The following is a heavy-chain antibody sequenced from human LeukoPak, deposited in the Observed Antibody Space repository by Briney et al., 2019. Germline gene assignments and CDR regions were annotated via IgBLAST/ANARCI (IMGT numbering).Heavy chain of an antibody. CDR1: GFTFSSYG. CDR2: IRYDGSNK. D-gene: IGHD3-22*01. Sequence: GGSLRLSCAASGFTFSSYGMHWVRQAPGKGLEWVAFIRYDGSNKYYADSVKGRFTISRDNSKNTLYLQMNSLRAEDTAVYYCARWPRGFYYGSRGVDAFDIWGQGTMVTVSS. J-gene: IGHJ3*02. V-gene: IGHV3-30*02. CDR3: ARWPRGFYYGSRGVDAFDI.